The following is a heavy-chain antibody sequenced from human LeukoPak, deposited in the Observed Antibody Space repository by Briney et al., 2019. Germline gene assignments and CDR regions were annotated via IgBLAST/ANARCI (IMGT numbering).Heavy chain of an antibody. CDR2: ISSGGSPI. V-gene: IGHV3-11*01. CDR1: GFTFSEYY. CDR3: ARTRLYGDYAMLDDAFDI. J-gene: IGHJ3*02. D-gene: IGHD4-17*01. Sequence: GGALRLSCADSGFTFSEYYMSWLRQAPGEGGEGVSYISSGGSPIYSPDSVKRRFTVSTDNSKNSLYLQMNSLRAEDTAVYYCARTRLYGDYAMLDDAFDIWGQGTMVTVSS.